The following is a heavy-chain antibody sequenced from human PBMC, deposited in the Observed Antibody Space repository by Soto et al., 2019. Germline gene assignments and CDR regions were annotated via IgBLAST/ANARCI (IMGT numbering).Heavy chain of an antibody. J-gene: IGHJ6*02. D-gene: IGHD3-10*01. CDR1: GGTFRSDA. CDR3: VRFRGDGQNNYYYVYGMDV. CDR2: IIPIFGTA. Sequence: ASEQVSYKASGGTFRSDAISWVRQAPGHGLEWMGGIIPIFGTANYAQKFQGRVTINADESTSTAYMELSSRRSEDTAVYYCVRFRGDGQNNYYYVYGMDVWGQGTTVTVSS. V-gene: IGHV1-69*13.